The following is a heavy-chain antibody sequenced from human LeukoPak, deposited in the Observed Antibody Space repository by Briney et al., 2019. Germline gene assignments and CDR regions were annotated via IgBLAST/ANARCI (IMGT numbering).Heavy chain of an antibody. CDR1: GFTLSHHW. CDR3: TKEHWGPEY. J-gene: IGHJ1*01. Sequence: HPGESLRLSCAASGFTLSHHWMTWVRQAPGKGLEWVANIKGDGSHTNYVDSVKGRFTLSRDNAKNSVYLQMNSLRAEDTAVYYCTKEHWGPEYWGQGTLVTVSS. V-gene: IGHV3-7*03. CDR2: IKGDGSHT. D-gene: IGHD7-27*01.